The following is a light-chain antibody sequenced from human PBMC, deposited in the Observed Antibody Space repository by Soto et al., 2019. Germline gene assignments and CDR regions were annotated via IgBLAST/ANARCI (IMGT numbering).Light chain of an antibody. J-gene: IGLJ3*02. Sequence: QSVLTQPASVSGSPGQSITISCTGTSSDIGAYNHVSWYQQHPGQAPKLIIYDVNIRPSGISNRFSGSKSGNTASLTISGLQTEDEADYYCSSFTTTTISSFGGGTKVTVL. CDR1: SSDIGAYNH. V-gene: IGLV2-14*03. CDR3: SSFTTTTISS. CDR2: DVN.